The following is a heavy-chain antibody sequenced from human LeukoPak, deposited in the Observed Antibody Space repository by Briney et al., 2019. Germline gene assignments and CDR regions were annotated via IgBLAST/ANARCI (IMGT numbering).Heavy chain of an antibody. CDR1: GGSISSNY. CDR3: ARGLLLPLYYYYYYMDV. Sequence: SETLSLTCTVSGGSISSNYWSWIRQPPGKGLEWIGYIHKNVGTNYNPSLKSRVTISLDTSKNQFSLKLSSVTAADTAVYYCARGLLLPLYYYYYYMDVWGKGTTVTVSS. V-gene: IGHV4-59*12. CDR2: IHKNVGT. J-gene: IGHJ6*03. D-gene: IGHD2-15*01.